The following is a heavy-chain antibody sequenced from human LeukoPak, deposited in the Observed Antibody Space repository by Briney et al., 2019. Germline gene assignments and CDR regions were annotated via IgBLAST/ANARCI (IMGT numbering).Heavy chain of an antibody. CDR3: ARDRDFDWLSNLDAFDI. V-gene: IGHV3-21*01. CDR1: RFTLSSYN. J-gene: IGHJ3*02. D-gene: IGHD3-9*01. Sequence: GGSLRLSRAASRFTLSSYNMNWGRQAPGKGLEWVSSISSSSSCIYYDDSVQGRFTISRDNANNSLYLQMNSLRAEDTAVYYCARDRDFDWLSNLDAFDIWGQGTMVTVSS. CDR2: ISSSSSCI.